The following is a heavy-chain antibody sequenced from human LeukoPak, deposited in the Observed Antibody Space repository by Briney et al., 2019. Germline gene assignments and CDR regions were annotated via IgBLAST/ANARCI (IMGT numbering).Heavy chain of an antibody. J-gene: IGHJ5*02. Sequence: SETLSLTCTVSGGSICSYYWSWIRQPPGKGLEWIGYIYYSGSTNYNPSLKSRVTISVDTSKNQFSLKLSSVTAADTAVYYCARQRTKRNWFDPWGQRTPVTVSS. V-gene: IGHV4-59*08. D-gene: IGHD2-8*01. CDR1: GGSICSYY. CDR3: ARQRTKRNWFDP. CDR2: IYYSGST.